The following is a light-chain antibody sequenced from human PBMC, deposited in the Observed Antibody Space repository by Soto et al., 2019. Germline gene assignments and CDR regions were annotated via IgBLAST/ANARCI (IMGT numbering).Light chain of an antibody. Sequence: GLTESRGTLSFSPGEGATLSCRTSQSVSSSYLAWYQQKPGQAPRLLIYGASNRATGIPARFSGSGSGTDFTLTISRLEPEDFAVYYCQQYGSSPRTFGQGAKG. J-gene: IGKJ1*01. CDR2: GAS. CDR1: QSVSSSY. CDR3: QQYGSSPRT. V-gene: IGKV3-20*01.